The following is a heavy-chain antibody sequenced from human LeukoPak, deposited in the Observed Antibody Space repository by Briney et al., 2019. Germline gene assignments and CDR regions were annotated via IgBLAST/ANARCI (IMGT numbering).Heavy chain of an antibody. CDR3: ARDRAANQDWVEFDP. V-gene: IGHV3-23*01. CDR2: LRGNGDT. CDR1: GFTFSSYA. D-gene: IGHD3/OR15-3a*01. J-gene: IGHJ5*02. Sequence: PGGSLRLSCAASGFTFSSYAMSWVREAPARGLEWVSSLRGNGDTFYADFARGRFAISRDESENTLYLQMNSLRVEDTAVYFCARDRAANQDWVEFDPWGQGTPVTVSS.